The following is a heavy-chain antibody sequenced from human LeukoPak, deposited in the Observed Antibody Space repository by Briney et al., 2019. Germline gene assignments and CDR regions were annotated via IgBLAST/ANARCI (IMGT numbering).Heavy chain of an antibody. CDR2: IFYSGST. J-gene: IGHJ4*02. V-gene: IGHV4-59*11. Sequence: SETLSLTCTVSGGFISSHFWSWVRQPPGKGLEWVGYIFYSGSTNYNPSLKRRVTMSVDTSKNQFSLKVSSVTAADTAVYYCARVVNGYVADYFDYWGQGTLDTVSS. D-gene: IGHD5-12*01. CDR3: ARVVNGYVADYFDY. CDR1: GGFISSHF.